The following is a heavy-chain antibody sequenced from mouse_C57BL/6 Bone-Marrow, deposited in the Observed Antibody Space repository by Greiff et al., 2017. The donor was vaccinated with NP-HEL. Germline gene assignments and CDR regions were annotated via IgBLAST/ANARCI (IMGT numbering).Heavy chain of an antibody. CDR2: IYPGDGDT. Sequence: QVQLKESGAELVKPGASVKISCKASGYAFSSYWMNWVKQRPGKGLEWIGQIYPGDGDTNYNGKFKGKATLTADKSSSTAYMQLSRLTSEDSAVYFCARNYGSLAWFAYWGQGTLVTVSA. CDR1: GYAFSSYW. D-gene: IGHD1-1*01. CDR3: ARNYGSLAWFAY. V-gene: IGHV1-80*01. J-gene: IGHJ3*01.